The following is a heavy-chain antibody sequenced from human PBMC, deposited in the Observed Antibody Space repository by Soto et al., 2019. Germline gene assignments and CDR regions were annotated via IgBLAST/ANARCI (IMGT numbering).Heavy chain of an antibody. CDR1: GFTFSSYS. D-gene: IGHD6-13*01. J-gene: IGHJ5*02. CDR3: ARHPERIAQIGWFDP. Sequence: PGGSLRLSCAASGFTFSSYSMNWVRQAPGKGLEWVSSISSSSSTIYYADSVKGRFTISRDNAKNSLYLQMNGLRAEDTAVYYCARHPERIAQIGWFDPWGQGTLVTVSS. V-gene: IGHV3-48*01. CDR2: ISSSSSTI.